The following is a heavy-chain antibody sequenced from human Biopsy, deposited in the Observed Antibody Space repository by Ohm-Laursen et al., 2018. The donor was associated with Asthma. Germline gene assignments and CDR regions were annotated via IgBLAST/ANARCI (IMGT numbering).Heavy chain of an antibody. CDR1: GFTFSNFA. CDR2: ITGSGGGT. V-gene: IGHV3-23*01. J-gene: IGHJ4*02. D-gene: IGHD1-26*01. Sequence: SLRLSCAASGFTFSNFAMTWVRQAPGKGLEWASSITGSGGGTYYADSVKGRFTISRDKSKNTLYMQMNSLRAEDTAVYYCAKRGSYFDYWGQGTLVTVSS. CDR3: AKRGSYFDY.